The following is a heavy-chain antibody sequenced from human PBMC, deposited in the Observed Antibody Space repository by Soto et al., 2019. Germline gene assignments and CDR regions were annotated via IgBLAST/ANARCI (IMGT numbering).Heavy chain of an antibody. CDR1: GGSIRSYY. D-gene: IGHD4-17*01. Sequence: PSETLALTCTVSGGSIRSYYWSWIRQPPGKGLEWIGYVYHSGTTNYNPSLKSRVTISVDTSKSQFSLKLTSVTAADTAVYYCARDLDDYGGNSAPFASSGQGTLV. CDR3: ARDLDDYGGNSAPFAS. CDR2: VYHSGTT. J-gene: IGHJ3*02. V-gene: IGHV4-59*01.